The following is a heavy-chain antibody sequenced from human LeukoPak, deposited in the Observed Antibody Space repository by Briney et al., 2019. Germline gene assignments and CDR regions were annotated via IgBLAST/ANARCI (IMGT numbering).Heavy chain of an antibody. CDR2: INPNSGGT. CDR3: ARCSGSHDVDY. Sequence: ASVKVSCKASGYTFSGYYIHWVRQAPGQGLEWMGWINPNSGGTKYAQKFQGRVTMTRDTSISTAYMELSRLRSDDTAVYYCARCSGSHDVDYWGQGTLVTVSS. CDR1: GYTFSGYY. D-gene: IGHD1-26*01. J-gene: IGHJ4*02. V-gene: IGHV1-2*02.